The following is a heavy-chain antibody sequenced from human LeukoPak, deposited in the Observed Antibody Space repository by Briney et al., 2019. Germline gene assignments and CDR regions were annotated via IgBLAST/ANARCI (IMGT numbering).Heavy chain of an antibody. CDR2: ISGSGGNT. J-gene: IGHJ4*02. CDR3: ARSLLLVTAITHFDY. Sequence: GGSLRLSCAASGFTFSSYAMNWVRQAPGKGLEWVSAISGSGGNTYYADSVKGRFAISRDNSKNTVYLQMDSLKAEDTALYFCARSLLLVTAITHFDYWGQGSLVTVSS. V-gene: IGHV3-23*01. CDR1: GFTFSSYA. D-gene: IGHD2-21*02.